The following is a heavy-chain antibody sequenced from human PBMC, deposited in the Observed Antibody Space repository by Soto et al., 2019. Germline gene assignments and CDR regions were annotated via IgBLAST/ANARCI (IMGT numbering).Heavy chain of an antibody. CDR3: ARSGYCGGYCYLGDDAFDI. Sequence: QVQLVQSGAEVKKPGSSVKVSCKASGGTFSSYAISWVRQAPGQGLEWMGGIIPIFGTANYAQKFQGRVTITADESTSTAYMKLSSLRSEDTGVYYCARSGYCGGYCYLGDDAFDIWGQGTMVTVSS. CDR2: IIPIFGTA. CDR1: GGTFSSYA. J-gene: IGHJ3*02. V-gene: IGHV1-69*01. D-gene: IGHD2-21*02.